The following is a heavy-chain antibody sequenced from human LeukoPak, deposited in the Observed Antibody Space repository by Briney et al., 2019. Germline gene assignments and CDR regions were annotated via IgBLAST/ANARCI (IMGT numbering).Heavy chain of an antibody. CDR3: ARNEEEWEADYFLH. Sequence: GASVKVSCKASGYTFTSYDINWVRQATGQGLEWMGWMNPNSGNTGYAQKFQGRVTITRNTSISTAYMELSSLRSEDTAVYYCARNEEEWEADYFLHWGQGTLVTVSS. CDR2: MNPNSGNT. D-gene: IGHD1-26*01. CDR1: GYTFTSYD. J-gene: IGHJ1*01. V-gene: IGHV1-8*03.